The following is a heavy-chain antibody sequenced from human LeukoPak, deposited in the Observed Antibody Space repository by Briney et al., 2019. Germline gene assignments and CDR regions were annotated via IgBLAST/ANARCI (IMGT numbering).Heavy chain of an antibody. J-gene: IGHJ6*02. CDR1: GGSISSYY. CDR2: IYYSGST. Sequence: SETLSLTCAVSGGSISSYYWSWIRQPPGKGLEWIGYIYYSGSTNYNPSLKSRVTISVDTSKNQFSLKLSSVTAADTAVYYCARQLSDDYYYGMDVWGQGTTVTVSS. CDR3: ARQLSDDYYYGMDV. V-gene: IGHV4-59*08.